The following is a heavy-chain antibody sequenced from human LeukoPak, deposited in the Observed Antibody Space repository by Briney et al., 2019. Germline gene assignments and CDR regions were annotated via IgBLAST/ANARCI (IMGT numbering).Heavy chain of an antibody. J-gene: IGHJ4*02. CDR3: ARVPVTIFGVVIIAFDY. D-gene: IGHD3-3*01. Sequence: GGSLRLSCAASGFTFSSYAMSWVRQAPGKGLKWVANIKQDGSEKYYVDSVKGRFTISRDNAKNSLYLQMNSLRAEDTAVYYCARVPVTIFGVVIIAFDYWGQGTLVTVSS. V-gene: IGHV3-7*01. CDR2: IKQDGSEK. CDR1: GFTFSSYA.